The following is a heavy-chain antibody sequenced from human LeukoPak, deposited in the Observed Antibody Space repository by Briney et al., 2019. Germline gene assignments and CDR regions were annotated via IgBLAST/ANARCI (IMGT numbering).Heavy chain of an antibody. J-gene: IGHJ4*02. D-gene: IGHD3-10*01. CDR2: IKHKRDGGTT. CDR1: GFSFGDDW. V-gene: IGHV3-15*01. Sequence: GGPLRLSCAASGFSFGDDWMSWVRQAPGKGLEWVGRIKHKRDGGTTDYAAPVKGRFTISRDDSKNMLYLEMNSLKFEDTAVYYCTTVTMVRDYDYWGQGTLVTVSS. CDR3: TTVTMVRDYDY.